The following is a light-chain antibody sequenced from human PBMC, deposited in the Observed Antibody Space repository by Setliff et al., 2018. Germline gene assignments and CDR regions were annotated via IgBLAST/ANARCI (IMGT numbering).Light chain of an antibody. CDR2: DVS. Sequence: QSVLTQPASVSGSPGQSITISCSGTSSDVGSYDFVSWYQQYPGKAPKLIIYDVSSRPSGVSNRFSGSKAGNTASLTISGLQAEDEADYYCCSHTISSTRVFGTGTKVTVL. CDR1: SSDVGSYDF. J-gene: IGLJ1*01. V-gene: IGLV2-14*01. CDR3: CSHTISSTRV.